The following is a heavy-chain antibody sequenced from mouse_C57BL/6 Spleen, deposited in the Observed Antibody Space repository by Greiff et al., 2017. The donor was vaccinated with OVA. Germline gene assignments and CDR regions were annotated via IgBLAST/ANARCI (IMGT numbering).Heavy chain of an antibody. D-gene: IGHD2-4*01. Sequence: EVKLMESGEGLVKPGGSLKLSCAASGFTFSSYAMSWVRQTPEKRLEWVAYISSGGDYIYYADTVKGRFTISRDNARNTLYLQMSSLKSEDTAMYYCTRAGYDYDKAMDYWGQGTSVTVSS. CDR1: GFTFSSYA. J-gene: IGHJ4*01. V-gene: IGHV5-9-1*02. CDR3: TRAGYDYDKAMDY. CDR2: ISSGGDYI.